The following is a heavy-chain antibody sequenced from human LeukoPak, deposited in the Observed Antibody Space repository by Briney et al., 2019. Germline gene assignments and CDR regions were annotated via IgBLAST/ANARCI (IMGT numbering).Heavy chain of an antibody. Sequence: SETLSLTCAVSGGSISSSSYYWGWIRQPPGKGLEWIGRIYYSGSTYYNPSLKSRVTISVDTSKNQFSLKLSSVTAADTAVYYCAKSGGYNAGTGYYYYYLDVWGKGTTVTVSS. CDR2: IYYSGST. CDR3: AKSGGYNAGTGYYYYYLDV. CDR1: GGSISSSSYY. D-gene: IGHD6-13*01. J-gene: IGHJ6*03. V-gene: IGHV4-39*01.